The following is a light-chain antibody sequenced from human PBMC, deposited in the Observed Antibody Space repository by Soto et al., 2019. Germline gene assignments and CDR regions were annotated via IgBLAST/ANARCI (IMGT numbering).Light chain of an antibody. CDR1: QTIASRY. V-gene: IGKV3-20*01. J-gene: IGKJ5*01. CDR2: RTF. Sequence: EIVLTQSPGTLSLSPGERATLSCRASQTIASRYLAWYQHQPGQAPRLLIYRTFARAPGIPDRFSGGGSGTDFTLTISSLEREDFAVYYWQQYDTSPPTFGQGTRLDIK. CDR3: QQYDTSPPT.